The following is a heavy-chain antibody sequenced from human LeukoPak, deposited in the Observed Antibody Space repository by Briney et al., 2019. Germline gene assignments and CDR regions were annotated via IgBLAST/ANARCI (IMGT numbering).Heavy chain of an antibody. J-gene: IGHJ4*02. D-gene: IGHD3-10*01. Sequence: PPETLSLTCTVSGGSISSYYWSWIRQPPGKGLEWIGYIYYSGSTNYNPSLKSRVTISVDTSKNQFSLKLSSVTAADTAVYYCASLNYYGSGSYFLDYWGQGTLVTVSS. CDR1: GGSISSYY. CDR3: ASLNYYGSGSYFLDY. CDR2: IYYSGST. V-gene: IGHV4-59*01.